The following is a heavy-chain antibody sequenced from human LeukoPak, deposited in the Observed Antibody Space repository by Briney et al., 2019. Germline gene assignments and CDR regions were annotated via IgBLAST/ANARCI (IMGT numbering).Heavy chain of an antibody. CDR1: GFTFDDYS. D-gene: IGHD5-12*01. Sequence: GGSLRLSCAASGFTFDDYSMNWVRQAPGKGLEWVSSISRSSSYIHYADSVKGRFTISRDNAKNSLYLQMNSLRAEDTAVYYCARDGGGYRFYNWFDPWGQGTLVTVSS. CDR3: ARDGGGYRFYNWFDP. V-gene: IGHV3-21*01. J-gene: IGHJ5*02. CDR2: ISRSSSYI.